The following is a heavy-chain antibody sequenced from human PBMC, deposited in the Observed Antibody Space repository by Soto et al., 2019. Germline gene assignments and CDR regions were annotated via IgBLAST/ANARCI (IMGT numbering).Heavy chain of an antibody. V-gene: IGHV3-15*01. Sequence: EVQLVESGGGLVKPGGSLRLSCAASGFTFSNAWMSWVRQAPGKGLEWVGRIKNKTDGGTTDYAAPVKGRFTISRDDSKITLYLQMNSLKTEDTAVYYCTRDRDGSGTPGSYYYYYMDVWGKGTTVTVSS. J-gene: IGHJ6*03. CDR2: IKNKTDGGTT. CDR3: TRDRDGSGTPGSYYYYYMDV. CDR1: GFTFSNAW. D-gene: IGHD3-10*01.